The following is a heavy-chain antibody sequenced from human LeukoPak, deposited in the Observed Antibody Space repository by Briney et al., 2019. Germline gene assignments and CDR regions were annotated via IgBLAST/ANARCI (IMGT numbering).Heavy chain of an antibody. J-gene: IGHJ4*02. CDR1: GYTFTSDS. CDR2: ISAYNGNT. D-gene: IGHD1-26*01. Sequence: ASVKVSCKASGYTFTSDSSSWMVPAPGQGLEWMGWISAYNGNTNYAQKLQGRVTMTTDTSTSTAYMELRSLRSDDTAVYYCARDRESGRYNPRPCDYGGQGTLVTVSS. V-gene: IGHV1-18*01. CDR3: ARDRESGRYNPRPCDY.